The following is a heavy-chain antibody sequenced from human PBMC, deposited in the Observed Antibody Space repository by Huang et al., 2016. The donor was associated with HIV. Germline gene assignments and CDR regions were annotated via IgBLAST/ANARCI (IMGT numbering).Heavy chain of an antibody. J-gene: IGHJ5*02. Sequence: EVQLVETGGGLIQPGGSLRLSCAVSGFTVSSNYMSWVRQAPGKGREWVSVIYSGGSTYYAGSVKGRFTIARDNSKNTLYLQMNSLRAEDTAVYYCARGMVRGVTLNWFDPWGQGTLVTVSS. V-gene: IGHV3-53*02. D-gene: IGHD3-10*01. CDR3: ARGMVRGVTLNWFDP. CDR1: GFTVSSNY. CDR2: IYSGGST.